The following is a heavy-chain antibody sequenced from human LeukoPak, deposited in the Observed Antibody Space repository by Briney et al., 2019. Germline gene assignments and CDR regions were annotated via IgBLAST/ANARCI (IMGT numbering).Heavy chain of an antibody. CDR1: GFTFSNYD. J-gene: IGHJ3*02. Sequence: GGSLRLSCEASGFTFSNYDMHWVRQTAGKGLEWVALTNTAGRTFYPGSVKGRFTISRENAKKSLYLQMNSLTADDTAVYYCTREAFTDSTGYYFSPFDMWGQGTMVTVSS. D-gene: IGHD3-22*01. CDR3: TREAFTDSTGYYFSPFDM. CDR2: TNTAGRT. V-gene: IGHV3-13*01.